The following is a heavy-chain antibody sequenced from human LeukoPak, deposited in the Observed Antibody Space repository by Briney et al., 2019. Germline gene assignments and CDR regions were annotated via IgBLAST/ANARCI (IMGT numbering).Heavy chain of an antibody. D-gene: IGHD3-10*01. CDR2: IIPIFGTA. CDR3: ARAGSDYYYYYMDV. V-gene: IGHV1-69*05. J-gene: IGHJ6*03. CDR1: GGTFSSYA. Sequence: GASVKVSCKASGGTFSSYAISWVRQAPGQGLEWMGRIIPIFGTANYAQKFQGRVTITTDESTSTAYMELSSLRSGDTAVYYCARAGSDYYYYYMDVWGKGTTVTVSS.